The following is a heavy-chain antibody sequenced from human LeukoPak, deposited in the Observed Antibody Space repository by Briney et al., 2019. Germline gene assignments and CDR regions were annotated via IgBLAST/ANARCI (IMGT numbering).Heavy chain of an antibody. V-gene: IGHV4-30-4*01. CDR2: IYYSGST. Sequence: SETLSLTCTVSGGSISSGDYYWSWIRQPPGKGLEWIGYIYYSGSTYYNPSLKSRVTISVDTSKNQSSLKLSSVTAADTAVYYCARGSYYDSSGYYSTTINFDYWGQGTLVTVSS. D-gene: IGHD3-22*01. CDR1: GGSISSGDYY. J-gene: IGHJ4*02. CDR3: ARGSYYDSSGYYSTTINFDY.